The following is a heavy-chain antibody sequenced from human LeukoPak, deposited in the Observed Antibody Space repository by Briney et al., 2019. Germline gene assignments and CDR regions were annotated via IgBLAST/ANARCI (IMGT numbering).Heavy chain of an antibody. CDR2: IRSKANSYAT. J-gene: IGHJ3*02. V-gene: IGHV3-73*01. CDR3: TRRQYSGSPLDAFDI. CDR1: GFTFSGSA. Sequence: GGSLRLSCAASGFTFSGSAMHWVRQASGKGLEWVGRIRSKANSYATAYAASVKGRFTISRDDSKNTAYLQMNSLKTEDTAVYYCTRRQYSGSPLDAFDIWGQGTMVTVSS. D-gene: IGHD1-26*01.